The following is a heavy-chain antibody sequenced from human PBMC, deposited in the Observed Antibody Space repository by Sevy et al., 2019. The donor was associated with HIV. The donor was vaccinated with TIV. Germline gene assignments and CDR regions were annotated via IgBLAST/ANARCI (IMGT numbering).Heavy chain of an antibody. CDR3: ARLSAVSRSCNFDY. J-gene: IGHJ4*02. V-gene: IGHV4-61*01. Sequence: SETLSLTCTVSGDSVSSDNYYWSWIRQPPGKGLEWIGYMFYRGSTNYNPSLKSRVTISVDTSKNQFSLKLNSVTAADTAVYYCARLSAVSRSCNFDYWGQGTLVTVSS. CDR1: GDSVSSDNYY. CDR2: MFYRGST. D-gene: IGHD4-4*01.